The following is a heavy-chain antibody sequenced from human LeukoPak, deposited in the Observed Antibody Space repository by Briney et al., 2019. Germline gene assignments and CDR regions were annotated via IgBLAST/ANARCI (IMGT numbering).Heavy chain of an antibody. J-gene: IGHJ4*01. D-gene: IGHD1-26*01. CDR1: GFTFSNYL. V-gene: IGHV3-74*01. CDR2: ISTDESFT. CDR3: ARGSSARFIGPEY. Sequence: GGTLRLPCAASGFTFSNYLMHWARQTPGKGLVWISRISTDESFTNYADSVKGRFSISRDNAKNTLYLQMNSLRVEDTAVYFCARGSSARFIGPEYWGHGTLVTVSS.